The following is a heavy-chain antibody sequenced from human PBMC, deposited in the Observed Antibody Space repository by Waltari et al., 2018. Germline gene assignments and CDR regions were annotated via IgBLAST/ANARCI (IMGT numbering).Heavy chain of an antibody. D-gene: IGHD1-26*01. Sequence: QLQLQESGPGLVKPSETLSLTCSVSGGSISTSSYYWGWIRQPPGKGLEWIGSIHYSGGTYYNPSLKSRVTISVDTSKNQFSLRLTSVTAADTAVYYCARHVGEATTFDYWGQNPGHRLL. J-gene: IGHJ4*01. CDR3: ARHVGEATTFDY. V-gene: IGHV4-39*01. CDR2: IHYSGGT. CDR1: GGSISTSSYY.